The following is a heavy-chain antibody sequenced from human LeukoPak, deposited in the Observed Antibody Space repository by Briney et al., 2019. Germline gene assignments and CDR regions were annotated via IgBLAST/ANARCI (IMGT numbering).Heavy chain of an antibody. CDR3: ARQAVDYYFGMDI. CDR1: GYSFTTYW. J-gene: IGHJ6*02. D-gene: IGHD6-25*01. CDR2: IGPSNSYT. Sequence: GGPLTLSCKGSGYSFTTYWISWLRQMPGKGLEWMVRIGPSNSYTNYRPSFQGNVTMSADRSISTAYLQWSSLKASDTALYYSARQAVDYYFGMDIWGQGTTVTVSS. V-gene: IGHV5-10-1*01.